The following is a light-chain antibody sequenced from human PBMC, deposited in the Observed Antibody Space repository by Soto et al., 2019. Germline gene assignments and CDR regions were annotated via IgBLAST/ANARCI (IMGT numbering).Light chain of an antibody. J-gene: IGKJ5*01. CDR1: QSVSSY. Sequence: LTQSPATLSLPPGERATLSCRASQSVSSYLAWYQQKPGQAPRLLIYDASNRATGIPARFSGSGSGTEFTLTISSLQSEDFAIYYCQQYNNWPPITVGQGTRLEIK. CDR3: QQYNNWPPIT. CDR2: DAS. V-gene: IGKV3D-15*01.